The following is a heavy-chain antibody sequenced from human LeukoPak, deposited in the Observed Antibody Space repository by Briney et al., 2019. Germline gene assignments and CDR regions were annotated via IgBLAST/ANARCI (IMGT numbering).Heavy chain of an antibody. D-gene: IGHD3-16*02. Sequence: SQTLSLTCTVSGGSVSSGGYYWSWIRQHPGEGLEWIGYIDSSGSTYCNPSLKSRVTISIDTSKNQFSLTLSSVIAADTAVYYCARGDYDYVWGSYRYTSFDYWGQGTLVTVSS. J-gene: IGHJ4*02. V-gene: IGHV4-31*03. CDR2: IDSSGST. CDR3: ARGDYDYVWGSYRYTSFDY. CDR1: GGSVSSGGYY.